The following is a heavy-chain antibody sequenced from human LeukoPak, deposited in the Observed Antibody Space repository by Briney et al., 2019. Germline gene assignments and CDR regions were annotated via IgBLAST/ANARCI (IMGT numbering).Heavy chain of an antibody. Sequence: GGSLRLSCAASGFTFSSYIVTWVRQAPGKGLEWVSSISGSGSTTYFADSVKGRFTISRDNSKNTLYLRMSSLRAEDTAIYYCAKDSTVSGSYYGMDIWGQGTTVTVSS. CDR3: AKDSTVSGSYYGMDI. V-gene: IGHV3-23*01. J-gene: IGHJ6*02. CDR1: GFTFSSYI. D-gene: IGHD3-22*01. CDR2: ISGSGSTT.